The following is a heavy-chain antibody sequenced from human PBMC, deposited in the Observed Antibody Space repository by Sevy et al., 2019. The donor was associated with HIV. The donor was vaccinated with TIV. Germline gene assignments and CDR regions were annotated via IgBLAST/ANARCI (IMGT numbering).Heavy chain of an antibody. CDR1: GFTFSSYA. V-gene: IGHV3-30-3*01. CDR2: ISYDGSNK. Sequence: GGSLRLSCAASGFTFSSYAMHWVRQAPGKGLEWVAVISYDGSNKYYADSVKGRFTISRHNPKNTLYLQMNSLRAEDTAVYYCAGSSSWFDYFDYWGQGTLVTVSS. CDR3: AGSSSWFDYFDY. D-gene: IGHD6-13*01. J-gene: IGHJ4*02.